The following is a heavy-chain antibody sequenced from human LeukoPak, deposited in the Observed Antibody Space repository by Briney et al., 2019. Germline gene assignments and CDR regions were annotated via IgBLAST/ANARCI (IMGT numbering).Heavy chain of an antibody. CDR1: GFTFKNSA. CDR2: ISSSSSYI. CDR3: ARDRDYGDYAFDY. D-gene: IGHD4-17*01. Sequence: GGSLRLSCAASGFTFKNSAMTWVRQAPGKGLEWVSSISSSSSYIYYADSVKGRFTISRDNAKNSLYLQMNSLRAEDTAVYYCARDRDYGDYAFDYWGQGTLVTVSS. J-gene: IGHJ4*02. V-gene: IGHV3-21*01.